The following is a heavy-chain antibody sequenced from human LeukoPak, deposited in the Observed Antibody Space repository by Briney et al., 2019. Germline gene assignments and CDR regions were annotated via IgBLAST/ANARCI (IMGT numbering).Heavy chain of an antibody. D-gene: IGHD1-26*01. CDR1: GFTFSSYS. V-gene: IGHV3-21*01. CDR2: ISSSSSYI. Sequence: GGSLRLSCAASGFTFSSYSMNWVRQAPGKGLEWVSSISSSSSYIYYADSVKGRFTISRDNAKNSLYLQMSSLRAEDTAVYYCARDSVGATGYWGQGTLVTVSS. CDR3: ARDSVGATGY. J-gene: IGHJ4*02.